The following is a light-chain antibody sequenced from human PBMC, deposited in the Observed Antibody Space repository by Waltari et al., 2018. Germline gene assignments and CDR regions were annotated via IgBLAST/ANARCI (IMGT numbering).Light chain of an antibody. CDR1: QSISSY. V-gene: IGKV4-1*01. CDR3: QQYYSTRGT. Sequence: DIQMTQSPSSLSASVGDRVTITCRASQSISSYLNWYQQKPGQPPKLLIYWASTRESGVPDRFSGSGSGTDFTLTISSLQAEDVAVYYCQQYYSTRGTFGQGTKVEIK. CDR2: WAS. J-gene: IGKJ1*01.